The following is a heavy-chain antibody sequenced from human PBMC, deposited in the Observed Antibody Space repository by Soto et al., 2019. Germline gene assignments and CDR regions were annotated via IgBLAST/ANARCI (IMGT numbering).Heavy chain of an antibody. V-gene: IGHV3-48*03. CDR1: GFTFSSYE. CDR3: ASVPYGGYGADP. D-gene: IGHD4-17*01. Sequence: EVNLVESGGGLVQPGGSLRLSCAASGFTFSSYEMNWVRQAPGKGLEWLAYISSNGNTIYYADSVKGRFIISRDTAKNSLFLQMNSLRVEDTAVYFCASVPYGGYGADPWGQGTLVTVSS. J-gene: IGHJ5*02. CDR2: ISSNGNTI.